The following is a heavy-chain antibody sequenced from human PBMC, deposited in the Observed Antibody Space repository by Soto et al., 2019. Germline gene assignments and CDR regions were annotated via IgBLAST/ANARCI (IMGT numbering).Heavy chain of an antibody. Sequence: EVQLVESGGGLVQPGRSLRLSCAASGFTFNDYAMHWVRQAPGKGLEWVAGISWNGGSIGYVDSVKGRFIISRDNAKSSLYLHMYSLRPEDTALYYCAKGSVIRFLEWLFEGVDSWGQGTLVTVSS. CDR2: ISWNGGSI. CDR1: GFTFNDYA. J-gene: IGHJ4*02. V-gene: IGHV3-9*01. CDR3: AKGSVIRFLEWLFEGVDS. D-gene: IGHD3-3*01.